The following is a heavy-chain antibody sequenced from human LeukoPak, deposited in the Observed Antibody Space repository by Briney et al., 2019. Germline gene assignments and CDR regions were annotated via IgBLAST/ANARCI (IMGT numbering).Heavy chain of an antibody. Sequence: GASVKVSCKSSGYTFNGYYMHWVRQAPGQGLEWMGWINPNSGGTNYAQKFQGRVTMTRDTSISTAYMELSRLRSDDTAVYYCAREDSSWIQLWRSYFDYWGQGTLVTVSS. V-gene: IGHV1-2*02. J-gene: IGHJ4*02. D-gene: IGHD5-18*01. CDR1: GYTFNGYY. CDR3: AREDSSWIQLWRSYFDY. CDR2: INPNSGGT.